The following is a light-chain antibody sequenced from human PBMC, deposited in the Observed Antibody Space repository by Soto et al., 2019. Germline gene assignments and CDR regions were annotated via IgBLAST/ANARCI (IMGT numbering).Light chain of an antibody. Sequence: DLHITQSPFPLAASVGGRVTITCRASQSISSWLAWYQQKPGKAPKLLIYDASSLESGVPSRFSGSGSGTEFTLTISSLQPDDFATYYCQQYNSYWTFGQGTKVDIK. CDR2: DAS. CDR1: QSISSW. CDR3: QQYNSYWT. J-gene: IGKJ1*01. V-gene: IGKV1-5*01.